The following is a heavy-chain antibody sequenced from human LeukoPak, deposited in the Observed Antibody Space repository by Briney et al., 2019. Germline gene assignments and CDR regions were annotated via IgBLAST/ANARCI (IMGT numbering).Heavy chain of an antibody. V-gene: IGHV1-2*02. CDR1: GYTFIGYY. D-gene: IGHD3-22*01. Sequence: GASVKVSCKASGYTFIGYYIYWVRQAPGQGLEWMGWINPNSGGTNYAQNFQGRVTMTRDTSISTAYMELSRLTSDDTAVYYCAREYYDSSAYNQEAIGYWGQGTLVTVSS. CDR3: AREYYDSSAYNQEAIGY. J-gene: IGHJ4*02. CDR2: INPNSGGT.